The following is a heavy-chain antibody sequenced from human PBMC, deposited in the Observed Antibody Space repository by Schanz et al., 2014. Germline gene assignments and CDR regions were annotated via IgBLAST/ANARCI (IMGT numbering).Heavy chain of an antibody. V-gene: IGHV3-23*01. Sequence: EMQLLESGGGLIQPGGSLRLSCAASGFIFGSSVMAWVRQAPGKGLEWVSGITGASDHIDYAESVKGRFTISRDNSKNTLYLQMDSLRAEDTAVYFCAKKVPAYNPFDSWGQGTLVTVSS. CDR2: ITGASDHI. D-gene: IGHD1-1*01. CDR3: AKKVPAYNPFDS. J-gene: IGHJ4*02. CDR1: GFIFGSSV.